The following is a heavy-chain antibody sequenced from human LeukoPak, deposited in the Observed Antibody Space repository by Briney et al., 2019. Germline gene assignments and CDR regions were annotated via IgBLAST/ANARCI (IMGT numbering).Heavy chain of an antibody. V-gene: IGHV4-4*07. D-gene: IGHD6-13*01. J-gene: IGHJ6*03. CDR2: IYTSGST. Sequence: SETLSLTCTVSGGSISSYYWTWIRQPAGKGLEWIGRIYTSGSTNYNPSLKSRVTMSVDTSKNQFSLKLSSVTAADTAVYYCARAQPFSIAAAKVTYYYYMDVWGKRTTVTVSS. CDR3: ARAQPFSIAAAKVTYYYYMDV. CDR1: GGSISSYY.